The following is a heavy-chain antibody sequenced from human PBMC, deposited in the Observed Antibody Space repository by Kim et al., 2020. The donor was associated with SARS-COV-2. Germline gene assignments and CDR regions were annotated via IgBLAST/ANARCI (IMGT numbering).Heavy chain of an antibody. D-gene: IGHD6-13*01. CDR3: ARGKAAVA. Sequence: GSEEDYGDAVKGRFTISRDNAKNSLYLQMNSLRAEDTAVYYCARGKAAVAWGQGILVTVSS. J-gene: IGHJ5*02. V-gene: IGHV3-7*04. CDR2: GSEE.